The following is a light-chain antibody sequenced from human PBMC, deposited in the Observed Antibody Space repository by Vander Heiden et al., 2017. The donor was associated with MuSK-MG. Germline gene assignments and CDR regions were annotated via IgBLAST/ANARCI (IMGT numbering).Light chain of an antibody. Sequence: EIAMTQSPATRSVSPGERATLSCRASQSVSSNLAWYQQKPGQAPRLLIYGASTRATGIPARVSGSGSGTEFTLTISSLQSEDFAVYYCHQYDNWPQTFGQGTKVEL. J-gene: IGKJ1*01. CDR1: QSVSSN. V-gene: IGKV3-15*01. CDR3: HQYDNWPQT. CDR2: GAS.